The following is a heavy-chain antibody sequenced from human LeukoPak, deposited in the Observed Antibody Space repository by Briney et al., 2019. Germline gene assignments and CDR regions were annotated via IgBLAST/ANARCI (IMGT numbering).Heavy chain of an antibody. CDR1: GFTVSSNY. V-gene: IGHV3-53*01. CDR2: IYSGGST. D-gene: IGHD2-2*01. J-gene: IGHJ6*02. Sequence: PGGSLRLSCAASGFTVSSNYMSWVRQAPGKGLEWVSVIYSGGSTYYADSVKGRFTISRDNSKNTLYLQMNSLRAEDTAAYYCARSLGYCSSTSCPEDYYGMDVWGQGTTVTVSS. CDR3: ARSLGYCSSTSCPEDYYGMDV.